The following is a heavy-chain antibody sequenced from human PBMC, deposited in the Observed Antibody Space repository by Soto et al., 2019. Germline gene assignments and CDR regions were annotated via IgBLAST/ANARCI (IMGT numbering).Heavy chain of an antibody. V-gene: IGHV4-59*01. CDR1: GDSISGYY. CDR2: IYYSGST. D-gene: IGHD2-15*01. Sequence: SETLSLTCTVSGDSISGYYWSWIRQPPGKGLEWIGYIYYSGSTNYNPSLKGRVTMSVDTSKNQFSLKLTSVTAADTAMYFCAKYRRKDEEGYTFDYWGQGALVTVSS. J-gene: IGHJ4*02. CDR3: AKYRRKDEEGYTFDY.